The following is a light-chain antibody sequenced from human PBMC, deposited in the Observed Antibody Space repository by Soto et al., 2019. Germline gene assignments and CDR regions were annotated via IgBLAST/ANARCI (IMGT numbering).Light chain of an antibody. CDR1: QSVSRS. V-gene: IGKV3-15*01. CDR3: QQYDNWPLS. J-gene: IGKJ4*01. CDR2: GAS. Sequence: EIVMTQSPATLSVSPGEGATLSCRASQSVSRSLAWYQQKPGQAPRLLIFGASTRATGIPARFSGSGSGTEFTLTISSLESEDFAVYYCQQYDNWPLSFGGGTKVVIE.